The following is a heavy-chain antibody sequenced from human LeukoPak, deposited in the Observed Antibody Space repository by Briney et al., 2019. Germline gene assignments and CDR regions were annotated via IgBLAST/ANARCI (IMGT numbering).Heavy chain of an antibody. CDR2: IHTSGST. V-gene: IGHV4-4*07. D-gene: IGHD6-6*01. CDR3: AREGSMTARPFVSIDY. J-gene: IGHJ4*02. CDR1: GGSIRTYY. Sequence: SETLSLTCTVSGGSIRTYYWSWIRQPAGKALEWIGRIHTSGSTDYNPSLESRVSMSVDTSKNQFSLKLRSVTAADTAVYYCAREGSMTARPFVSIDYWGQGTLVTVSS.